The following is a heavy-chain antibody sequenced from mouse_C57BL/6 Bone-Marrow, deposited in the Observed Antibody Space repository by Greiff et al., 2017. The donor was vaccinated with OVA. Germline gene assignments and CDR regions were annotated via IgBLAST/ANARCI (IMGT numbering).Heavy chain of an antibody. CDR1: GYSFTGYF. CDR3: TTGSYCGSSTAWCAY. J-gene: IGHJ3*01. V-gene: IGHV1-20*01. Sequence: VQLQPSGPELVKPGDSVKISCKASGYSFTGYFMNWVMQSHGQSLEWIGRINPYNGDTVYNQKFKGKATLTVDKSSSTAYMELRSLPSENSADYYCTTGSYCGSSTAWCAYWGQGTLVTVSA. D-gene: IGHD1-1*01. CDR2: INPYNGDT.